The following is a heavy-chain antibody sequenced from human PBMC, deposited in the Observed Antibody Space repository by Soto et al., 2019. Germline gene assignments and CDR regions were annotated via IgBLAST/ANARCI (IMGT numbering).Heavy chain of an antibody. CDR3: ARAPTSRFDY. V-gene: IGHV3-23*01. CDR1: GFTFTSYG. J-gene: IGHJ4*02. Sequence: GGSLRLSCTASGFTFTSYGMGWVRQAPGKGLQWVSTIRGDGGQTHYTDSVKGRFSISRDNSKNTLYLQMNSLRAEDTAVYYCARAPTSRFDYWGQGTLVTVSS. CDR2: IRGDGGQT.